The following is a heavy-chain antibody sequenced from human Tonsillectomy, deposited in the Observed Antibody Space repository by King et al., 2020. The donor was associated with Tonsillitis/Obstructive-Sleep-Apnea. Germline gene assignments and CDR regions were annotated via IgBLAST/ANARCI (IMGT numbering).Heavy chain of an antibody. CDR3: ARDRYFDWLRDGCYFDY. V-gene: IGHV3-7*03. D-gene: IGHD3-9*01. CDR2: IKEDGSEK. J-gene: IGHJ4*02. CDR1: GFTFSNYW. Sequence: QLVQSGGGLVQPGGSLRLSCAASGFTFSNYWMSWVRQAPGKGLEWVANIKEDGSEKYYVDSVKGRFTISRDNAKNSLYLQINSLRAEDTAVYYCARDRYFDWLRDGCYFDYWGQGTLVTVSS.